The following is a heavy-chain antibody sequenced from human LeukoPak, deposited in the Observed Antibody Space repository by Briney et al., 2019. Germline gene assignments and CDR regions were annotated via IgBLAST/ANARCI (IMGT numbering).Heavy chain of an antibody. CDR2: IGGSGYNT. V-gene: IGHV3-23*01. CDR3: ARDRHTAMVYYYYYMDV. J-gene: IGHJ6*03. D-gene: IGHD5-18*01. CDR1: GVTFSSYA. Sequence: GGSLRLSCAASGVTFSSYAMGWVRQAPGKGLEWVSGIGGSGYNTYYTDSVKGRFTISRDNSKNTLYLQMKSLRDEDTAVYYCARDRHTAMVYYYYYMDVWGTGTTVTVSS.